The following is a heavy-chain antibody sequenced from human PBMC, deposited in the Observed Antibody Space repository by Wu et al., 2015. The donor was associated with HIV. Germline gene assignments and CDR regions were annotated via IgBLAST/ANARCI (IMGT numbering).Heavy chain of an antibody. CDR3: ATKFRDVWSIGLQH. D-gene: IGHD3-16*01. CDR2: FDPEDGKT. Sequence: QVQVVQSGTEVKKPGASVKVSCKVSGYALSKLSIHWVRQARGKGLEWMGGFDPEDGKTIYAQRFQGRFTMNEDTSTDTAYMGLTNLRSEDTAVYYCATKFRDVWSIGLQHRGQGTLVTVSS. V-gene: IGHV1-24*01. CDR1: GYALSKLS. J-gene: IGHJ1*01.